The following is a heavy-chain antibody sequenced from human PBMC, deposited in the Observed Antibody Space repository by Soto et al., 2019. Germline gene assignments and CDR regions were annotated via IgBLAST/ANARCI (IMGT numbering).Heavy chain of an antibody. D-gene: IGHD2-8*01. J-gene: IGHJ6*02. CDR2: IYSGGSI. CDR1: GFTVINNY. CDR3: ATSPGVGV. V-gene: IGHV3-53*01. Sequence: ESGGGLIQPGGSLRLSCAASGFTVINNYMIWVRQAPGKGLEWVSLIYSGGSIHYADSVKGRFTISRDGSKNTLYLHMSSLRAEDTAVYYCATSPGVGVWGQGTTVTVSS.